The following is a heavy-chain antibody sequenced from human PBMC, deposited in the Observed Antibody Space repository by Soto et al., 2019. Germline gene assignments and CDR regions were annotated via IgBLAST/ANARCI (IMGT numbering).Heavy chain of an antibody. J-gene: IGHJ5*02. Sequence: QVQLRESGPGLVKPSQTLSLTCSVSGASVAGGSYYWSWVRQPPGKGLEWIGYIPSRGRPFYNPSLTIRGTISADTSKKQLSLQLTSVTAADTAVYYCARDTYSGYDFGLWGQGTLVTVSS. D-gene: IGHD5-12*01. CDR3: ARDTYSGYDFGL. CDR1: GASVAGGSYY. CDR2: IPSRGRP. V-gene: IGHV4-30-4*01.